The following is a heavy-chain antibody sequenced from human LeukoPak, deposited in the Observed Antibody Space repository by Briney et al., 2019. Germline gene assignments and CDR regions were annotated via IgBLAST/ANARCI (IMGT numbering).Heavy chain of an antibody. J-gene: IGHJ4*02. CDR1: GGSISSGGYY. CDR2: IYYSGST. V-gene: IGHV4-31*03. D-gene: IGHD3-22*01. Sequence: PSETLSLTCTVSGGSISSGGYYWSWIRQHPGKGLEWIGYIYYSGSTYYNPSLKSRVTISVDTSKNQFSLKLSSVTAAATAVYYCARVRADYYDSTPEVNFDYWGQGTLVTVSS. CDR3: ARVRADYYDSTPEVNFDY.